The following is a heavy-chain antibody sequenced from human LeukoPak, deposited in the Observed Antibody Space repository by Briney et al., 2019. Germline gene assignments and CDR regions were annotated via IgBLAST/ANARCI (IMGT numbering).Heavy chain of an antibody. D-gene: IGHD5-18*01. CDR2: IYYSGST. J-gene: IGHJ3*02. Sequence: SETLSLTCTVSGGSISSYYWSWIRQPPGKGLEWIGYIYYSGSTNYNPSLKSRVTISVDTSKNQFSLKLSSVTAADTAVYYCAREARDTAMVNAFDIWGQGTMVTVSS. CDR1: GGSISSYY. CDR3: AREARDTAMVNAFDI. V-gene: IGHV4-59*01.